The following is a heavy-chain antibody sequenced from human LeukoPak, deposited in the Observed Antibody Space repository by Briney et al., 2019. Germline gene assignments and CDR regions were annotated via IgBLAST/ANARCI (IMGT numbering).Heavy chain of an antibody. V-gene: IGHV3-23*01. CDR3: AKEVDTYYYDSSGYFDY. D-gene: IGHD3-22*01. Sequence: PGGCLRLSCAASGSTFSSYAMSWVRQAPGKGLEWVSAISGSGCSTYYADSVRSRFTISRDNSKNTLYLQMNSLRAEDTAVYYCAKEVDTYYYDSSGYFDYWGQGTLVTVSS. CDR2: ISGSGCST. J-gene: IGHJ4*02. CDR1: GSTFSSYA.